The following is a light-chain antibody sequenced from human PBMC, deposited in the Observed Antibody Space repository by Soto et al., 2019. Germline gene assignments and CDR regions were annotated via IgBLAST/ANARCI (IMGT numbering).Light chain of an antibody. CDR3: GTWDSSLSAGV. CDR1: SPNIGNNY. J-gene: IGLJ2*01. CDR2: ESN. Sequence: QSVLTQPPSVSAAAGQKVTISCSGSSPNIGNNYVSWYQQLPGTAPKLLIYESNKRPSGIPDRFSGSKSGTSATLGITGLQTGDEADYYCGTWDSSLSAGVFGGGTKLTVL. V-gene: IGLV1-51*02.